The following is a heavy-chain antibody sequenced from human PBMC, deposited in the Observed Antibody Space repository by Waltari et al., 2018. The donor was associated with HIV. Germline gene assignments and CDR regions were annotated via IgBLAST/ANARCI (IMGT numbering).Heavy chain of an antibody. J-gene: IGHJ4*02. CDR2: IKSKSDGGTT. CDR3: RTSSDYGDPPVDY. V-gene: IGHV3-15*01. D-gene: IGHD4-17*01. Sequence: EVQLVESGGGLVKPGGSLRLPCEGSGFTLSNAWMSWVRQAPGKGLEWVGRIKSKSDGGTTYAAPVKGRFIISRNDSKNMLYLQMKSLKTEDTAVYYCRTSSDYGDPPVDYWGQGTLVTVSS. CDR1: GFTLSNAW.